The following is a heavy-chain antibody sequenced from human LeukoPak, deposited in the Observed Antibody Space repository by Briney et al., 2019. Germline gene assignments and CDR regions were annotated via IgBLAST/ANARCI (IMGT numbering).Heavy chain of an antibody. Sequence: SETLSLTCTVSGCSISSYYWSWIRQPAGKGLEWIWRIYTSGSTNYNPSLKSRVTMSVDTSKNQFSLKLSSVTAADTAVYYCASSPLGSSWAYLNYWGQGTLVTVSS. D-gene: IGHD6-13*01. CDR3: ASSPLGSSWAYLNY. CDR2: IYTSGST. V-gene: IGHV4-4*07. J-gene: IGHJ4*02. CDR1: GCSISSYY.